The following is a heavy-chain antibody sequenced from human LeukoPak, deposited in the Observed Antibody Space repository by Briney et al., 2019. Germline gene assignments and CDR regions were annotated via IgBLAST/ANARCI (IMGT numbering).Heavy chain of an antibody. CDR1: EFTFSNYA. J-gene: IGHJ4*02. CDR3: AKGSYYDSSGSFYFDY. Sequence: GGSLRLSCADSEFTFSNYAMSWVRQAPGKGLEWVSGISGSGDNTYYADSVKGRFTISRDNSKNTLYVQVNSLGTEDTAAYYCAKGSYYDSSGSFYFDYWGQGTLVTVSS. CDR2: ISGSGDNT. D-gene: IGHD3-22*01. V-gene: IGHV3-23*01.